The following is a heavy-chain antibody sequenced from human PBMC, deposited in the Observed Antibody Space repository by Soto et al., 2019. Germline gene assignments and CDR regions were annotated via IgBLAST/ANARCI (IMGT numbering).Heavy chain of an antibody. V-gene: IGHV4-4*07. J-gene: IGHJ6*02. CDR1: GGSISDYY. CDR2: IYTSGST. Sequence: QVQLQESGPGLVKPSETLSLTCTISGGSISDYYWTWVRQAAGMGLEWIGRIYTSGSTTYNPSLKSRVTISVDTSRKQLSLKLTSVTAADTAVYFCAGDQGYYYSGMDVWGQGTTVTVS. CDR3: AGDQGYYYSGMDV.